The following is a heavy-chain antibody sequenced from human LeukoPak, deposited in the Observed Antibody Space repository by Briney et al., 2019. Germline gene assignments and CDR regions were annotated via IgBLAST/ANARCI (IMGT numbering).Heavy chain of an antibody. CDR2: IYSGGST. CDR3: ARASYGSGISYYYYYMDV. D-gene: IGHD3-10*01. CDR1: GFTVSSNY. J-gene: IGHJ6*03. V-gene: IGHV3-53*01. Sequence: GGSLRLSCAASGFTVSSNYMSWVRQAPGKGLEWVSVIYSGGSTYYADSVKGRFTISRDNSKNTLYLQMNSLRAEDTAVYYCARASYGSGISYYYYYMDVWGKGTTVTISS.